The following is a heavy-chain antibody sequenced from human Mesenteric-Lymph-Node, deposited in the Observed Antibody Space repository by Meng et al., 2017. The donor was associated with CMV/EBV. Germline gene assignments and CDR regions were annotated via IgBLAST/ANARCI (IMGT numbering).Heavy chain of an antibody. V-gene: IGHV3-9*03. CDR1: GFTFDSYA. CDR3: AKGTLAYYYYHGMDV. J-gene: IGHJ6*02. CDR2: ISWNSGTI. Sequence: SLKISCAASGFTFDSYAVYWVRQAPGKGLEWVSGISWNSGTIGYADSVKGRFTISRDNGKNSLYLQMNSLRTEDMALYYCAKGTLAYYYYHGMDVWVQGTTVTVSS.